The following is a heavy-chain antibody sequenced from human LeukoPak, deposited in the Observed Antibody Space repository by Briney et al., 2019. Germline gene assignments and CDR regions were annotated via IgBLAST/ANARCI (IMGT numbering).Heavy chain of an antibody. CDR1: GFTFSSYA. J-gene: IGHJ4*02. Sequence: GGSLRLSCAASGFTFSSYAMTWARKAPGKGREGAQVIDGSGGITYYADSVTGRFTISRDNSKNTLYLQINSLRAEDTAVYYCAKQTLPRVGAPIRWGQGTLVTVSS. CDR2: IDGSGGIT. V-gene: IGHV3-23*01. D-gene: IGHD1-26*01. CDR3: AKQTLPRVGAPIR.